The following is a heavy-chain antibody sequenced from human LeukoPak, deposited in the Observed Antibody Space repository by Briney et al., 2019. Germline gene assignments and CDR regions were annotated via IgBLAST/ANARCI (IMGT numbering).Heavy chain of an antibody. CDR1: GFTFDDYT. Sequence: GGSLRLSCAASGFTFDDYTMHWVRQAPGKGLEWVSLISWDGGSTYYADSVKGRFTISRDNARNSLYLQMNSLRAEDTAVYYCARDPYSGTYGDTYYYYMDVWGKGTTVTISS. CDR2: ISWDGGST. CDR3: ARDPYSGTYGDTYYYYMDV. J-gene: IGHJ6*03. V-gene: IGHV3-43*01. D-gene: IGHD1-26*01.